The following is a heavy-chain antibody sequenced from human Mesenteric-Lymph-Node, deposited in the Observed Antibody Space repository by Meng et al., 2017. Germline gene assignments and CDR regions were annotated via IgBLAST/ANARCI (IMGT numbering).Heavy chain of an antibody. CDR3: ARDPLAIRLGGLDY. D-gene: IGHD1-1*01. Sequence: GESLKISCAASGFTFSSYEMNWVRQAPGKGLEWVSYISSSGSTIYYADSVKGRFTISRDNSKNTLYLQMNSLRAEDTAVYYCARDPLAIRLGGLDYWGQGTLVTVSS. J-gene: IGHJ4*02. CDR1: GFTFSSYE. V-gene: IGHV3-48*03. CDR2: ISSSGSTI.